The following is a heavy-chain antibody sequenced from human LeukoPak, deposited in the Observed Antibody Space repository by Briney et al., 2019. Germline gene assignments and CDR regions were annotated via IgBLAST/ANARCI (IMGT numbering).Heavy chain of an antibody. CDR2: IYTSGST. J-gene: IGHJ4*02. Sequence: SETLSLTCTVSGGSISSGSYYWSWIRQPAGKGLEWIGRIYTSGSTNYNPSLKSRVTISVDTSKNQFSLKLSSVTAADTAVYYCARARWYSSGWYGYYFDYWGQGTLVTVSS. CDR1: GGSISSGSYY. CDR3: ARARWYSSGWYGYYFDY. D-gene: IGHD6-19*01. V-gene: IGHV4-61*02.